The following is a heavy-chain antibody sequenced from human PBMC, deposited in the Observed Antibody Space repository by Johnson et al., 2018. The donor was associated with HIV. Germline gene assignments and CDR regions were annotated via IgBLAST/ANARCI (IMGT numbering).Heavy chain of an antibody. CDR3: AKDPNSSSWLRDAFDV. CDR2: IRYDGSNK. J-gene: IGHJ3*01. CDR1: GFTFSSYA. D-gene: IGHD6-13*01. V-gene: IGHV3-30*02. Sequence: VQLVESGGGVVQPGRSLRLSCAASGFTFSSYAMQWVRQAPGKGLEWVAFIRYDGSNKYYADSVKGRFTISRDTSKSTVYLQLSSLRVEDTAVYYCAKDPNSSSWLRDAFDVWGHGTMVTVSS.